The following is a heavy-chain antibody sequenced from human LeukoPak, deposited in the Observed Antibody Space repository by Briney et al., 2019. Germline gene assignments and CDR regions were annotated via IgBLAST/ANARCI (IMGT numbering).Heavy chain of an antibody. V-gene: IGHV1-2*02. CDR2: MNPNSGGT. CDR1: GYTFTDYY. Sequence: RRASVKVSCKASGYTFTDYYIHWVRQAPGQGLEWMAWMNPNSGGTSYAQKFQGRVTMTRDTSISTAYMELSRLRSDDTAVYYCARVVSSGDFDYWGQGTLVTVSS. CDR3: ARVVSSGDFDY. D-gene: IGHD3-16*02. J-gene: IGHJ4*02.